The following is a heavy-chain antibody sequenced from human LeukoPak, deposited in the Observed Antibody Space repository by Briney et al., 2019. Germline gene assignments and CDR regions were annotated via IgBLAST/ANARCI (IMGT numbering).Heavy chain of an antibody. D-gene: IGHD4-17*01. Sequence: GGSLRLSCAASGFTFSSYAMHWVGQAPGKGLEWVAVISYDGRKKYYEDSVKGRFTISRDNSKNTLYLQMNSLRAEDTAVYYCARDTNYGDDSYFDYWGQGTLVTVSS. CDR3: ARDTNYGDDSYFDY. CDR1: GFTFSSYA. CDR2: ISYDGRKK. V-gene: IGHV3-30*04. J-gene: IGHJ4*02.